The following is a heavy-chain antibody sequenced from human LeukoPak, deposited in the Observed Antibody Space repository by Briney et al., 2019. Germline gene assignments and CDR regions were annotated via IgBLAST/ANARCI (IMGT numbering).Heavy chain of an antibody. D-gene: IGHD6-13*01. V-gene: IGHV3-30*02. CDR1: GFTFSSYG. J-gene: IGHJ4*02. CDR3: AKDHTLSYSSRTIFPDYFDY. Sequence: PGGSLRLSCAASGFTFSSYGMHWVRQAPGKGLEWVAFIRYDGSNKYYADSVKGRFTISRDNSKNTLYLQMNSLRAEDTAVYYCAKDHTLSYSSRTIFPDYFDYWGQGTLVTVSS. CDR2: IRYDGSNK.